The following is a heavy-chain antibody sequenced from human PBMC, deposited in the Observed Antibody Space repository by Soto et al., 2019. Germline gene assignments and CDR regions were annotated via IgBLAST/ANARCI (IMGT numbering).Heavy chain of an antibody. Sequence: GGSLRLSCAASGFTFSDYYMSWIRQAPGKGLEWVSYISSSGSTIYYADSVKGRFTISRDNAKNSLYLQMNSLRAEDTAVYYCAGGGLKKAPGIAVPQHWGQGTLVTVSS. CDR1: GFTFSDYY. CDR3: AGGGLKKAPGIAVPQH. D-gene: IGHD6-19*01. V-gene: IGHV3-11*01. CDR2: ISSSGSTI. J-gene: IGHJ1*01.